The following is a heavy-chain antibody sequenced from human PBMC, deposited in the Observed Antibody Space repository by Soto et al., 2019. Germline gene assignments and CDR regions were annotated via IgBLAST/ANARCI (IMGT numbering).Heavy chain of an antibody. J-gene: IGHJ4*02. CDR3: ARWPQLEPRFDY. V-gene: IGHV4-31*03. CDR2: IYYSGST. D-gene: IGHD1-1*01. CDR1: GGSISSGGYY. Sequence: QVQLQESGPGLVKPSQTLSLTCSVSGGSISSGGYYWSWIRQHPGKGLEWIGYIYYSGSTYYNPSLTSRVTISVDTSKNQFSLKLSSVTAADTAVYFCARWPQLEPRFDYWGQGTLVTVSS.